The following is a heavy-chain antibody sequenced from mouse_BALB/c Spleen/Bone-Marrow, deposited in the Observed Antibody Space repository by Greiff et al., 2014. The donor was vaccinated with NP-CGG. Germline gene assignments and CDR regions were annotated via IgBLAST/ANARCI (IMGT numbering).Heavy chain of an antibody. D-gene: IGHD4-1*01. CDR3: AGWLSLAGTGVAY. CDR2: IYPGDGDT. CDR1: GYAFSRSW. J-gene: IGHJ3*01. V-gene: IGHV1-82*01. Sequence: QVQLQQSGPELVKPGASVKISCKASGYAFSRSWMNWVKQRPGQGLEWIGRIYPGDGDTNYNGKFRGKATLTADKSSSTAYMQLKSLSCVESAVYCCAGWLSLAGTGVAYWGQGTLVTVSA.